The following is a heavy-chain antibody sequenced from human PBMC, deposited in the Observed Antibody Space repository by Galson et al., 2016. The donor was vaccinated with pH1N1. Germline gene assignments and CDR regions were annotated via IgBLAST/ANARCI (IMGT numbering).Heavy chain of an antibody. CDR3: ARVNHYYYYGMDV. CDR1: GFTFSSYR. J-gene: IGHJ6*02. CDR2: ISSSGSTI. D-gene: IGHD1-14*01. Sequence: SLRLSCAASGFTFSSYRMNWVRQAPGKGLEWVSYISSSGSTIYYAGSVKGRFTISRDNAKNSLYLQMNSLRAEDTAVYYCARVNHYYYYGMDVWGQGTTVTVSS. V-gene: IGHV3-48*01.